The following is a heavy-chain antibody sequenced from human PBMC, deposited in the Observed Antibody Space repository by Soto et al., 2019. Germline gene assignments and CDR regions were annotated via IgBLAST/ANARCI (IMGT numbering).Heavy chain of an antibody. Sequence: EVQLVESGGSLVQPGGSLRLSCAASGFNFSSYSMNWVRQAPGKGLEWVSYISSGSATIYYADSVKGRFTISRDNAENSLYLQMNSLRDDDTAVYYCTRDSASYSSSSGSYWYFDLWGRGTLVTVSS. CDR2: ISSGSATI. CDR3: TRDSASYSSSSGSYWYFDL. V-gene: IGHV3-48*02. CDR1: GFNFSSYS. D-gene: IGHD6-6*01. J-gene: IGHJ2*01.